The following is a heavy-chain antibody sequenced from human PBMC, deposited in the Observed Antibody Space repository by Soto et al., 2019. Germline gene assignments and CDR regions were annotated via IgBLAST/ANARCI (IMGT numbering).Heavy chain of an antibody. CDR1: GGSITSGGFY. J-gene: IGHJ6*02. CDR2: IYHSGST. CDR3: ARNGYTYGMDV. Sequence: QVQLQESGPGLVKPSQTLSLTCTVSGGSITSGGFYWSWVHQHPGKGLEWIGYIYHSGSTNTYDTGSPYYNPSLKSRVIISADTSQNQVSLRLSFVTAADAAVYYCARNGYTYGMDVWGQGATVTVS. D-gene: IGHD5-18*01. V-gene: IGHV4-31*03.